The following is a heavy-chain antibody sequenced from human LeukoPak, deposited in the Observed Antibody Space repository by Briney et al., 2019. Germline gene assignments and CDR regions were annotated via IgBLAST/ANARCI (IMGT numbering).Heavy chain of an antibody. V-gene: IGHV6-1*01. CDR1: GDSVSSNSAA. CDR2: TYYRSKWYN. J-gene: IGHJ6*02. Sequence: SQTLSLTCAISGDSVSSNSAAWNWIRQSPSRGLEWLGRTYYRSKWYNDYAVSVKSRITINPDTSKNRFSLQLNSVTPEDTAVYYCARDIRVGHAPDYDFWSGPYYYYYGMDVWGQGTTVTVSS. D-gene: IGHD3-3*01. CDR3: ARDIRVGHAPDYDFWSGPYYYYYGMDV.